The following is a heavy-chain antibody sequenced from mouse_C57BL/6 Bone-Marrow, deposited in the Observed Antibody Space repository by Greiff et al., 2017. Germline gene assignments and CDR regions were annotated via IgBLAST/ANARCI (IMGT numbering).Heavy chain of an antibody. CDR2: IYPRSGNT. CDR1: GYTFTSYG. J-gene: IGHJ1*03. CDR3: ERWGYGSSYVWYFDV. Sequence: VHLVESGAELARPGASVKLSCKASGYTFTSYGISWVKQRTGQGLEWIGEIYPRSGNTYYTEKFKGKAPLTADKSSSTAYMELSSLTSEDSEVYFCERWGYGSSYVWYFDVWGTGTTGTVSS. V-gene: IGHV1-81*01. D-gene: IGHD1-1*01.